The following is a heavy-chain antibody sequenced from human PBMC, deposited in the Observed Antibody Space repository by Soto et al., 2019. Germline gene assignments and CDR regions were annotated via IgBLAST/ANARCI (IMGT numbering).Heavy chain of an antibody. V-gene: IGHV3-74*01. J-gene: IGHJ1*01. Sequence: EVQLVESGGGLVQPGGSLRLSCAASGFTFSSYWMHWVRQAPGKGLVWVSSISTDASSTSYADPVKGRFTISRDNAKNPLYLQMNSVRAEATAVYYCARLPNKSPQNWGQGTLVIVSP. CDR2: ISTDASST. CDR1: GFTFSSYW. CDR3: ARLPNKSPQN.